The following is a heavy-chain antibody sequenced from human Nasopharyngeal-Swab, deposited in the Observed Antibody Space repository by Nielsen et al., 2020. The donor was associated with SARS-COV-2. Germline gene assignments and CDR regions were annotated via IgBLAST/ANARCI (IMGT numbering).Heavy chain of an antibody. CDR1: GHILGTYV. D-gene: IGHD2-8*01. V-gene: IGHV7-4-1*02. CDR3: ATVPTTNGKFYGVDV. J-gene: IGHJ6*02. CDR2: INTVTGSP. Sequence: ASVKVSCKASGHILGTYVINWVRQAPGQGLEWMGWINTVTGSPTYAQGFTGRFVFSLDTSVNTAYLQISDLKTDDTAVYYCATVPTTNGKFYGVDVWGHGTSVTVSS.